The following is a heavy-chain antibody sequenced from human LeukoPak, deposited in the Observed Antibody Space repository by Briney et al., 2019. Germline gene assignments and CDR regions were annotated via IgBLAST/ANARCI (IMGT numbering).Heavy chain of an antibody. CDR1: GFTFSDYY. V-gene: IGHV3-11*01. CDR3: ARASDSSGYYY. D-gene: IGHD3-22*01. CDR2: ISSSGSTI. Sequence: GGSLRLSCAASGFTFSDYYMSWIRQAPGKGLEWGSYISSSGSTIYYADSVKGRFTISRDNAKNSLYLQINSLRAEDTAVYYCARASDSSGYYYWGQGTLVTVSS. J-gene: IGHJ4*02.